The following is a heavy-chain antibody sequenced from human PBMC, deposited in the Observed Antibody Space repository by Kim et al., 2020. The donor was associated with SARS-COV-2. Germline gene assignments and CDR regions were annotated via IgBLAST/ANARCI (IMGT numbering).Heavy chain of an antibody. CDR1: GFTFSSYA. D-gene: IGHD6-13*01. CDR2: ISYDGSNK. J-gene: IGHJ6*02. V-gene: IGHV3-30-3*01. Sequence: GGSLRLSCAASGFTFSSYAMHWVRQAPGKGLEWVAVISYDGSNKYYADSVKGRFTISRDNSKNTLYLQMNSLRAEDTAVYYCARPLSSSSWSRYYYYYGMDVWGQGTTVTVSS. CDR3: ARPLSSSSWSRYYYYYGMDV.